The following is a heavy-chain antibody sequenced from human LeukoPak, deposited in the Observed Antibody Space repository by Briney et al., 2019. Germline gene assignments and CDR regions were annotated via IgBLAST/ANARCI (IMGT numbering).Heavy chain of an antibody. CDR2: IIPIFGTA. D-gene: IGHD1-26*01. J-gene: IGHJ4*02. V-gene: IGHV1-69*05. CDR3: ARVVYSGSYYPDY. CDR1: GGTFSSYA. Sequence: ASVKVSCKASGGTFSSYAISWVRQAPGQGLEWMGGIIPIFGTANYAQKFQGRVTITTDESTSTAYMELSSLRSEDTAVYYCARVVYSGSYYPDYWGQGTLVTVSS.